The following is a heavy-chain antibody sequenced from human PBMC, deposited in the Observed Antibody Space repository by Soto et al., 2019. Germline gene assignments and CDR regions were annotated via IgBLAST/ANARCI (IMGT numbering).Heavy chain of an antibody. Sequence: EVQLVESGGGMVMPGGSLRLSCAASGFTFSDAWMTWIRQAPGKGLQCVGRIKRKIDGETTDYAAPVKGRFTISSEDSINTMYLKMNSLKVEDTAMYYCVTDRGGGMDVWGQGTTVTVSS. D-gene: IGHD3-10*01. CDR2: IKRKIDGETT. CDR1: GFTFSDAW. V-gene: IGHV3-15*01. CDR3: VTDRGGGMDV. J-gene: IGHJ6*01.